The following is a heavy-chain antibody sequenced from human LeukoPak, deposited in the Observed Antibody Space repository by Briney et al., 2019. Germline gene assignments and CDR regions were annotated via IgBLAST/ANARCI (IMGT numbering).Heavy chain of an antibody. V-gene: IGHV4-34*01. CDR2: INHSGST. D-gene: IGHD3-3*01. Sequence: SETLSLTCAVYGGSFSGYYWSWIRQPPGKGLEWIGEINHSGSTNYNPSLKSRVTTSVDTSKNQFSLKLSSVTAADTAVYYCARALPRGFWSVYPLFDPWGQGTLVTVSS. J-gene: IGHJ5*02. CDR1: GGSFSGYY. CDR3: ARALPRGFWSVYPLFDP.